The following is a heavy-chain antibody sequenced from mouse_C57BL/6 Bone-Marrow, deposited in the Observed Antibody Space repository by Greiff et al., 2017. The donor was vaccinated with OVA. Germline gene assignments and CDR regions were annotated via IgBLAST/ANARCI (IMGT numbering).Heavy chain of an antibody. D-gene: IGHD2-4*01. CDR1: GYTFTDYE. Sequence: QVQLKQSGAELVRPGASVTLSCKASGYTFTDYEMHWVKQTPVHGLEWIGAIDPETGGTAYNQKFKGKAILTADKSSSTAYMELRSLTSEDSAVYYCTRWGDYDVWYFDVWGTGTTVTVSS. J-gene: IGHJ1*03. CDR2: IDPETGGT. V-gene: IGHV1-15*01. CDR3: TRWGDYDVWYFDV.